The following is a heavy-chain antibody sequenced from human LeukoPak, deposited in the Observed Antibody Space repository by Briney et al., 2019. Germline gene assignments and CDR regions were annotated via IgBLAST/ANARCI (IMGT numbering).Heavy chain of an antibody. V-gene: IGHV1-69*01. CDR3: ARAAHYDILVPTFDY. D-gene: IGHD3-9*01. Sequence: ASVKVSCKASGGTFSSYAISWVRQAPGQGLEWVGGIIPIFGTANYAQKFQGRVTITADESTSTAYMELSSLRSEDTAVYYCARAAHYDILVPTFDYWGQGTLVTVSS. CDR1: GGTFSSYA. J-gene: IGHJ4*02. CDR2: IIPIFGTA.